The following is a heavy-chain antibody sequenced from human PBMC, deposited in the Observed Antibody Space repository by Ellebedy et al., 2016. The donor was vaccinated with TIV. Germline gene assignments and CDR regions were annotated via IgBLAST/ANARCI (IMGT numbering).Heavy chain of an antibody. D-gene: IGHD1-26*01. CDR1: GGSITSYY. CDR2: IYYTGSA. J-gene: IGHJ4*02. V-gene: IGHV4-59*01. Sequence: SETLSLXCTVSGGSITSYYWSWIRQPPGKGLEWVGHIYYTGSASYNSSLKSRVTMSVDTSKNQFSLKLSSVIAADTAVYYCARVGRVGGYYFDYWGQGTLVTVSS. CDR3: ARVGRVGGYYFDY.